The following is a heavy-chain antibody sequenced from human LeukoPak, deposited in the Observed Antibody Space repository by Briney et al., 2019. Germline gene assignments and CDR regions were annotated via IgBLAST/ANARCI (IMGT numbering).Heavy chain of an antibody. J-gene: IGHJ6*03. D-gene: IGHD1-26*01. CDR3: ASGSYKGGFYYYYYMDV. CDR2: IIPIFGTA. V-gene: IGHV1-69*05. CDR1: GGTFSGYA. Sequence: SVKVSCKASGGTFSGYAISWVRQAPGQGLEWMGGIIPIFGTANYAQKFQGRVTITTDESTSTAYMELSSLRSEDTAVYYCASGSYKGGFYYYYYMDVWGKGTTVTVSS.